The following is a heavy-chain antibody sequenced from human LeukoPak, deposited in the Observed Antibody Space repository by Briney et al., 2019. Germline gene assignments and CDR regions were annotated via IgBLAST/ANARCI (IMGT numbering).Heavy chain of an antibody. J-gene: IGHJ4*02. V-gene: IGHV3-7*02. CDR3: ARAAYASSPDY. CDR2: INQDGSAE. Sequence: GGSLRLSCAASGFTFSTYWMNWVRQAPGKGLEWVANINQDGSAEYYVDSVKGRFTISRDNAKNSLYLQMSSLRAEDTAVYYCARAAYASSPDYWGQGTLVTVSS. CDR1: GFTFSTYW. D-gene: IGHD2-2*01.